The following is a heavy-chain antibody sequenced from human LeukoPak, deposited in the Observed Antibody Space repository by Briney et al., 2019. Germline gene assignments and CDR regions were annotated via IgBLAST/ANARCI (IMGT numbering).Heavy chain of an antibody. Sequence: PGGSLRLSCAASGFTFSIYAMNWVRQAPGKGLEWVSVISGSGGSTYYADSVKGRSTISRDNSKNTLYLQMNSLRAEDTAVYYCANIEHYPDYWGQGTLVTVSS. V-gene: IGHV3-23*01. CDR2: ISGSGGST. CDR3: ANIEHYPDY. D-gene: IGHD3-3*02. CDR1: GFTFSIYA. J-gene: IGHJ4*02.